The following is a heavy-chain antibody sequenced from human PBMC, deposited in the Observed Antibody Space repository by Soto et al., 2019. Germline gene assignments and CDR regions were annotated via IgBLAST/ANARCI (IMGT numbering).Heavy chain of an antibody. CDR2: IYYSGST. CDR3: ARHGDPVVPAAMVFDY. D-gene: IGHD2-2*01. V-gene: IGHV4-39*01. Sequence: SETLSLTCTVSGGSISSSNYYWGWIRQPPGKGLEWIGSIYYSGSTYYNPSLKSRVTISVDTSKNQFSLKLSSVTAADTAVYYCARHGDPVVPAAMVFDYWGQGTLVTVSS. CDR1: GGSISSSNYY. J-gene: IGHJ4*02.